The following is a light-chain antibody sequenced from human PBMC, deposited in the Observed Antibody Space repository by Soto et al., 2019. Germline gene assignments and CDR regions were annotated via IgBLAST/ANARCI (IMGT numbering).Light chain of an antibody. V-gene: IGKV4-1*01. Sequence: DIVMTEYPDALAVSVDGRGAISWESRRILFSSSDNKNYLAWYQQKPGQPPKLLIHWASTRESGVPDRFSGSGSGTDFPLTITSLQAEDMAVYYCQQCYGTPRTFGQGTKVDIK. J-gene: IGKJ1*01. CDR3: QQCYGTPRT. CDR2: WAS. CDR1: RILFSSSDNKNY.